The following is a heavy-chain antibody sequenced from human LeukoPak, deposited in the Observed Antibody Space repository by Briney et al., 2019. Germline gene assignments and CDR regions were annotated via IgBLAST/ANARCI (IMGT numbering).Heavy chain of an antibody. V-gene: IGHV3-53*01. D-gene: IGHD4/OR15-4a*01. CDR3: ARRAGAYSHPYDY. J-gene: IGHJ4*02. CDR2: IYSDNT. CDR1: GFTVSSNS. Sequence: GGSLRLSCTVSGFTVSSNSMSWVRQAPGKGLEWVSFIYSDNTHYSDSVKGRFTITRDNSKNPLYLQMNSLRAEDTAVYYCARRAGAYSHPYDYWGQGTLVTVSS.